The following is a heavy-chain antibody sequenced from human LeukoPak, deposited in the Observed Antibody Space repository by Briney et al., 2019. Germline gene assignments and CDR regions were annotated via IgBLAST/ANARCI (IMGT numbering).Heavy chain of an antibody. CDR2: INPNSGGT. D-gene: IGHD1-20*01. CDR3: ARVNWNDRGQDKLDY. V-gene: IGHV1-2*02. CDR1: GYTFTGYY. J-gene: IGHJ4*02. Sequence: ASVKVSCKASGYTFTGYYMHWVRQAPGQGLEWMGWINPNSGGTNYAQKFQGRVTMTRDTSISTAYMELSRLRSDDTAVYYCARVNWNDRGQDKLDYWGQGTLVTVS.